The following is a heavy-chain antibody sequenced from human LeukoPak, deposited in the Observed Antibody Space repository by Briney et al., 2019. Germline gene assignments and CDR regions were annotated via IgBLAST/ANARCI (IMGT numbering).Heavy chain of an antibody. D-gene: IGHD2-2*01. CDR3: ARDPVVVVPAAINYTDV. Sequence: GGSLRLSCAASGFTFSSYSMSWVRQAPGKGLEWVSSISSSSSYIYYADSVKGRFTISRDNAKNSLYLQMNSLRAEDTAVYYCARDPVVVVPAAINYTDVWGKGTTVTVSS. CDR2: ISSSSSYI. V-gene: IGHV3-21*01. J-gene: IGHJ6*03. CDR1: GFTFSSYS.